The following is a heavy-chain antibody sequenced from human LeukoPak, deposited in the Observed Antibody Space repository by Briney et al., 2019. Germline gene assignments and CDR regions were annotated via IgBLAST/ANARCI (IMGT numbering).Heavy chain of an antibody. D-gene: IGHD6-19*01. CDR1: GFTFNTYA. V-gene: IGHV3-23*01. CDR2: IGSVSDTI. J-gene: IGHJ4*02. Sequence: GGSLRLSCAASGFTFNTYATSWVRQAPGKGLEWVSIIGSVSDTIYYADSVKGRFTISRDNSKNTLYLQMNSLRAEDTAIYYCAKRVPGTGLDYWGQGALVTVSS. CDR3: AKRVPGTGLDY.